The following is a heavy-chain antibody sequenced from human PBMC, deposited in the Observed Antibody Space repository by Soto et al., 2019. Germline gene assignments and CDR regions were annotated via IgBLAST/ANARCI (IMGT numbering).Heavy chain of an antibody. J-gene: IGHJ5*02. CDR2: IYTTRSP. CDR3: ARSPAYGDYANLDT. V-gene: IGHV4-4*07. CDR1: GDSVSKYY. D-gene: IGHD4-17*01. Sequence: LTCTVSGDSVSKYYWNWIRQPAGKGLEWIGRIYTTRSPNYNPSLKSRVTMSVDTSKNQFSLKLNLSSVTAADTAVYYCARSPAYGDYANLDTWGQGTLVTVSS.